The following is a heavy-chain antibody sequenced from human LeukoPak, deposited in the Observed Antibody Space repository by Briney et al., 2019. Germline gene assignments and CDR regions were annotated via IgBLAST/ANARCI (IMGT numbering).Heavy chain of an antibody. CDR1: GFTFSSYG. CDR3: AREDPSYGFDY. V-gene: IGHV3-30*03. CDR2: ISYDGSNK. D-gene: IGHD5-18*01. J-gene: IGHJ4*02. Sequence: PGRSLRLSCAASGFTFSSYGTHWVRQAPGKGLEWVAVISYDGSNKYYADSVKGRFTISRDNSKNTLYLQMNSLRAEDTAVYYCAREDPSYGFDYWGREPWSPSPQ.